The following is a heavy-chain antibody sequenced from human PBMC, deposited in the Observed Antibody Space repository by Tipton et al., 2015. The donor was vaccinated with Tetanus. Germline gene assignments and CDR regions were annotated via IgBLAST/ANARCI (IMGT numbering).Heavy chain of an antibody. CDR1: GNTFSSST. D-gene: IGHD1-1*01. CDR3: ATVGAGLRRREGPLDS. J-gene: IGHJ3*02. V-gene: IGHV1-69*06. Sequence: QVQLVQSGAEVKKPGSSMRLSCKASGNTFSSSTLSWGRQAPGHGLEWMGMIVPLFGSAYYAQKFQDRVTITADKSASTAYLDLRSLKSDDTAVYYCATVGAGLRRREGPLDSWGQGTMVTVSS. CDR2: IVPLFGSA.